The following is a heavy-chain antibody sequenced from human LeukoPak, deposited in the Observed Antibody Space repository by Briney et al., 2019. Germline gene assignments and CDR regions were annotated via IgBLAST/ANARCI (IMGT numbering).Heavy chain of an antibody. CDR1: GFTVNSKY. J-gene: IGHJ4*02. CDR2: IYTGGST. Sequence: PGGSLRLSCAASGFTVNSKYMTWVRQAPGRGLEWVSVIYTGGSTYYADSVKGRFTISRDNSKNTLYLQMNSLRPEETAIYYCARGTFGYWGQGTLVTVSS. V-gene: IGHV3-66*02. CDR3: ARGTFGY.